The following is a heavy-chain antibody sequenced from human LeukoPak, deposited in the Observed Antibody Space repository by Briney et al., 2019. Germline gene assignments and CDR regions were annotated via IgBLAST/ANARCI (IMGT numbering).Heavy chain of an antibody. CDR1: GYTFTGYY. CDR2: INPNSGGT. Sequence: ASVKVSCKASGYTFTGYYMHWVRQAPGQGLEWMGRINPNSGGTNYAQKFQGRVTMTRDTSISTAYMEPSRLRSDDTAVYYCARAGYYGEWLVLDYWGQGTLVTVSS. CDR3: ARAGYYGEWLVLDY. V-gene: IGHV1-2*06. D-gene: IGHD6-19*01. J-gene: IGHJ4*02.